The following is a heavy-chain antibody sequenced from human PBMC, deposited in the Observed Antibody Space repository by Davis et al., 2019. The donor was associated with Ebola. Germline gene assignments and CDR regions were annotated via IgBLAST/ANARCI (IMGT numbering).Heavy chain of an antibody. CDR2: IYYSGST. CDR1: GGSISSYY. V-gene: IGHV4-59*08. D-gene: IGHD6-13*01. Sequence: PGGSLRLSCTVSGGSISSYYWSWIRQPPGKGLEWIGYIYYSGSTNYNPSLKSRVTISVDTSKNQFSLKLSSVTAADTAVYYCARQIAAVEVIWFDPWGQGTLVTVSS. J-gene: IGHJ5*02. CDR3: ARQIAAVEVIWFDP.